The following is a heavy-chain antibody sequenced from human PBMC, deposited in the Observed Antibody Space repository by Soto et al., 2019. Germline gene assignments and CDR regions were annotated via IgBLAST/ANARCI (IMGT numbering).Heavy chain of an antibody. CDR2: INHIGST. CDR3: ARGSGYYDFWSGYSGGWFDP. D-gene: IGHD3-3*01. Sequence: QVQLQQWGAGLLQPSETLSLTCAVYGGSFSGYYWSWIRQPQGKGLEWIGEINHIGSTNYNPSLKSLVTISVDTSQNQFSLKLSSVTAADTAVYYCARGSGYYDFWSGYSGGWFDPWGQGTLVTVSS. CDR1: GGSFSGYY. V-gene: IGHV4-34*01. J-gene: IGHJ5*02.